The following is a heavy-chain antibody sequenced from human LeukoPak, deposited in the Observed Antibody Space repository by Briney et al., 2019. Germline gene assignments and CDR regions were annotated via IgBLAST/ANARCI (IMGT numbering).Heavy chain of an antibody. CDR3: ARDHLGYSSSSDY. CDR2: ISAYNGNT. D-gene: IGHD6-13*01. J-gene: IGHJ4*02. V-gene: IGHV1-18*04. Sequence: ASVKVSCKASGYTFTGYYMHWVRQAPGQGLEWMGWISAYNGNTNYAQKLQGRVTMTTDTSTSTAYMELRSLRSDDTAVYYCARDHLGYSSSSDYWGQGTLVTVSS. CDR1: GYTFTGYY.